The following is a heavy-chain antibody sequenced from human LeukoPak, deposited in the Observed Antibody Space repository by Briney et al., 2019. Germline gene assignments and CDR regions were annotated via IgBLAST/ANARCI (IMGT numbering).Heavy chain of an antibody. V-gene: IGHV3-53*01. D-gene: IGHD1-14*01. CDR3: AREGPRTPRAFDI. CDR1: GFTVSSNY. Sequence: GWSLRLSCAASGFTVSSNYMSWVRQAPGKGLEWVSVIYSGGSTYYADSVKGRFTISRDNSKNTLYLQMNSLRAEDTAVYYCAREGPRTPRAFDIWGQGTMVTVSS. J-gene: IGHJ3*02. CDR2: IYSGGST.